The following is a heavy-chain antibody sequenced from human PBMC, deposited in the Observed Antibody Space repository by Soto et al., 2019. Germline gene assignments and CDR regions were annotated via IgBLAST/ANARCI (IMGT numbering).Heavy chain of an antibody. J-gene: IGHJ3*02. V-gene: IGHV1-18*04. CDR2: ISAYNGNT. Sequence: ASVKVSCKASGYTFTSYGISWVRQAPGQGLEWMGWISAYNGNTNYAQKLQGRVTMTTDTSTSTAYMELRSLRSDDTAVYYCARDPGYCTNGVCYKTDAFDIWGQGTMVTVSS. CDR1: GYTFTSYG. D-gene: IGHD2-8*01. CDR3: ARDPGYCTNGVCYKTDAFDI.